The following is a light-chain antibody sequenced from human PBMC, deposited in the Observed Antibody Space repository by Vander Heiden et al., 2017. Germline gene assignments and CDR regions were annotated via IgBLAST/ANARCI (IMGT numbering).Light chain of an antibody. CDR3: QQYNNWPTWT. J-gene: IGKJ1*01. CDR2: GAS. V-gene: IGKV3-15*01. CDR1: QSVSSN. Sequence: DIVMTQSPATLSVSPGERATLSCRASQSVSSNLAWYQQKPGQAPRLLIYGASTRATGSPARFSGSGSGTEFTLTISSLQSEDFAVYYCQQYNNWPTWTFGQGTKVEIK.